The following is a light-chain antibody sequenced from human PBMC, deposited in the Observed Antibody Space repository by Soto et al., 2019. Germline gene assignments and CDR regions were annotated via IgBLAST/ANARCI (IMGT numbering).Light chain of an antibody. Sequence: EIVMTQSPATLSVSPGERATLSCRASQSVSSNLAWYQQKPGQAPRLLIYGASTRATGIPARFSGSGSGTEFTITISSVQSEEFAVYYCQQYNHWPRTFGQGTKVEIK. J-gene: IGKJ1*01. CDR1: QSVSSN. V-gene: IGKV3-15*01. CDR2: GAS. CDR3: QQYNHWPRT.